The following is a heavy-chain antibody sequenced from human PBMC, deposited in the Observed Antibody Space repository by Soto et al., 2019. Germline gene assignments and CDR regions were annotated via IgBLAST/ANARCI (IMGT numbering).Heavy chain of an antibody. J-gene: IGHJ5*02. CDR2: ISVYNGNA. CDR1: GYSFTTYG. D-gene: IGHD4-4*01. CDR3: AREISVTGFDP. V-gene: IGHV1-18*01. Sequence: ASVKVSCKASGYSFTTYGLSWVRQAPGQGLEWMGWISVYNGNAHYAESLQGRVTMTTDTSTSTAYMELRSLRSDDTAVYYCAREISVTGFDPWGQGTLVTVSS.